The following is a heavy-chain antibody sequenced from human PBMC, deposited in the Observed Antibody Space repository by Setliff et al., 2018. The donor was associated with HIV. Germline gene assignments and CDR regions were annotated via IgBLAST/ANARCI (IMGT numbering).Heavy chain of an antibody. D-gene: IGHD6-13*01. Sequence: PSETLSLTCTVSGGSISSSSYYWGWIRQPPGKGLEWIGSIYYSGSTYYNPSLKSRVTISVDTSKNQFSLKLSSVTAADTAVYYCARGVSSWYPLFDYWGQGTLVTV. J-gene: IGHJ4*02. CDR1: GGSISSSSYY. CDR3: ARGVSSWYPLFDY. V-gene: IGHV4-39*07. CDR2: IYYSGST.